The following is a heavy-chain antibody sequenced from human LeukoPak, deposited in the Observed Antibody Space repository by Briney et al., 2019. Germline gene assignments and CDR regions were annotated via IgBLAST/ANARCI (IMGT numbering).Heavy chain of an antibody. Sequence: GGSLRLSCAASGFTFNSYDMNWVRQAPGKGLEWVSYISSGGGKIHYADSVQGRFTISRDNAKNSLSLQMDSLRAEDTAVYYCARAFRTTGSGYTFGYWGQGTLVTVSS. D-gene: IGHD3-10*01. J-gene: IGHJ4*02. CDR2: ISSGGGKI. V-gene: IGHV3-48*03. CDR1: GFTFNSYD. CDR3: ARAFRTTGSGYTFGY.